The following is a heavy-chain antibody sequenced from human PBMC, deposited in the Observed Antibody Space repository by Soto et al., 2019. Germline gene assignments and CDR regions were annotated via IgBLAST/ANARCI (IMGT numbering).Heavy chain of an antibody. Sequence: GGALRISCAAPGFTFSSGWMHWVRQAPGKGLVWVSRINTDGSDTSYADSVKGRFTISRDNAKNMLYLQMNSLRAEDTAVYYCAKDLRIAVAGTDYFDSWGQGTLVTVSS. V-gene: IGHV3-74*01. CDR3: AKDLRIAVAGTDYFDS. CDR2: INTDGSDT. CDR1: GFTFSSGW. D-gene: IGHD6-19*01. J-gene: IGHJ4*02.